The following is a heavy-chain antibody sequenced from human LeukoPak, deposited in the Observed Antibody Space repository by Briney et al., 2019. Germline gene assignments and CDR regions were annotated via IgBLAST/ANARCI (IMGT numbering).Heavy chain of an antibody. V-gene: IGHV3-7*01. Sequence: GGSLRLSCAASGFTFRTYWMSWIRQAPGKEPEWVADINQDGSEEYYLQSVRGRFTVSRDNAQSAVFLQMTNLRADDTAVYYCARWKMELQRNAFDFWGQGTVVTVSS. CDR1: GFTFRTYW. D-gene: IGHD1-26*01. J-gene: IGHJ3*01. CDR2: INQDGSEE. CDR3: ARWKMELQRNAFDF.